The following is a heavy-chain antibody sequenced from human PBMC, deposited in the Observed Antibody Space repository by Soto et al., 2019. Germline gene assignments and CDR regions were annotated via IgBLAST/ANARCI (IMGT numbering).Heavy chain of an antibody. CDR1: GFTFTRYS. J-gene: IGHJ4*02. Sequence: GSLRLSAAASGFTFTRYSMNWVRQAPGKGIEWVSSISSTTNYIYYGDSMKGRFTISRDNAKNSLYLEMNSLRAEDTAVYYCARESEDLTSNFAYWGQGTLVTVSS. CDR3: ARESEDLTSNFAY. CDR2: ISSTTNYI. V-gene: IGHV3-21*06.